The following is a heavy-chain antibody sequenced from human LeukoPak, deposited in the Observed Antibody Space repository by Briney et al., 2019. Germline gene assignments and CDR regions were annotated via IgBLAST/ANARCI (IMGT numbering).Heavy chain of an antibody. V-gene: IGHV4-34*01. CDR2: INHSGST. J-gene: IGHJ4*02. CDR1: GGSFSGYY. Sequence: SETLSLTCAVYGGSFSGYYWSWIRQPPGKGLEWIGEINHSGSTNYNPSLKSRVTISVDTSKNQFSLKLSSVTAADTAVYYCARGMGRPGYCTNGVCSDTGFDYWGQGTLVTVSS. CDR3: ARGMGRPGYCTNGVCSDTGFDY. D-gene: IGHD2-8*01.